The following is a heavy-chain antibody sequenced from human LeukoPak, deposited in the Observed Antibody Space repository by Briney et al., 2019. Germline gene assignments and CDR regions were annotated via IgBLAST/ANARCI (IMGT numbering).Heavy chain of an antibody. D-gene: IGHD2-2*02. CDR3: AKRYQLLYVYGDAFDI. CDR1: GFTFDDYG. V-gene: IGHV3-20*04. J-gene: IGHJ3*02. CDR2: INWNGGST. Sequence: PGGSLGLSCAASGFTFDDYGMSWVRQAPGKGLEWVSGINWNGGSTGYADSVKGRFTISRDNAKNSLYLQMNSLRAEDTALYYCAKRYQLLYVYGDAFDIWGQGTMVTVSS.